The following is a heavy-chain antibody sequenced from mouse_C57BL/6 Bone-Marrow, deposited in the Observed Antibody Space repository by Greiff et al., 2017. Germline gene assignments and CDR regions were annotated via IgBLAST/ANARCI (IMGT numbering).Heavy chain of an antibody. V-gene: IGHV14-4*01. CDR2: IGPENGDT. CDR1: GFNIKDDY. D-gene: IGHD1-1*01. J-gene: IGHJ3*01. Sequence: EVKLMESGAELVRPGASVKLSCTASGFNIKDDYMHWVQQSPDKGLEWIGWIGPENGDTEYASRLQGQSTISADTSSNTAYLQLSSLTSEDTAVYYCTTLFAWFADWGKGTLVTVSA. CDR3: TTLFAWFAD.